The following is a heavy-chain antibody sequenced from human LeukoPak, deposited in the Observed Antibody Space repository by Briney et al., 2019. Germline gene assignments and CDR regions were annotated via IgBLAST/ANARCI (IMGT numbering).Heavy chain of an antibody. V-gene: IGHV1-69*04. CDR3: ASRYCGGDCYPTRHLDI. CDR2: IIPIFCIA. CDR1: VGPLSSYA. Sequence: KVSCKPSVGPLSSYAISWVRQAPGAGLEWMARIIPIFCIANYAQKFQGRVTITADKSTSTAYMELSSLRSEDTAVYYCASRYCGGDCYPTRHLDIWGQGTMVTVSS. D-gene: IGHD2-21*02. J-gene: IGHJ3*02.